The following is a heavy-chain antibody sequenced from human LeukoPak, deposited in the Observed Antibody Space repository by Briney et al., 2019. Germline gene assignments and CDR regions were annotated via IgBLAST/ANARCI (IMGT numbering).Heavy chain of an antibody. V-gene: IGHV4-4*02. CDR3: ARTSAYSSTPFDY. Sequence: SGTLSLTCAVSGGSISSSSWWSWVRQPPGKGLEWIGEIYHSGSTNYNPSLKSRVTISVDKSKNQFSLKLSSVTAADTAVYYCARTSAYSSTPFDYWGQGTLVTVSS. D-gene: IGHD6-19*01. J-gene: IGHJ4*02. CDR1: GGSISSSSW. CDR2: IYHSGST.